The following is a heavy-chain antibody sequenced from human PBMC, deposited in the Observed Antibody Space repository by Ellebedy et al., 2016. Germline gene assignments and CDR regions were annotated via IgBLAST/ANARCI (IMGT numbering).Heavy chain of an antibody. J-gene: IGHJ4*02. Sequence: SETLSLXXAVYGGSFSGYYWSWIRQPPGKGLEWIGEINHSGSTNYNPSLKSRVTISVDTSKNQFPLKLSSVTAADTAVYYCARRSREQFVGHFDYWGQGDLVTVSS. CDR1: GGSFSGYY. V-gene: IGHV4-34*01. CDR2: INHSGST. D-gene: IGHD6-6*01. CDR3: ARRSREQFVGHFDY.